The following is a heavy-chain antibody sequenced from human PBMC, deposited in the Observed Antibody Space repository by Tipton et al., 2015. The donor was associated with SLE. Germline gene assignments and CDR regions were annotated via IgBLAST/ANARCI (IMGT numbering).Heavy chain of an antibody. Sequence: TLSLTCTVSGGSISSGGYYWSWIRQPPGKGLEWIGSISHSATTYFNPSLKSRVTMSVDTSKNHFSLKLSSVTAADTAVYYCARHDTNYGRNWFDPWGQGTLVTVSS. CDR3: ARHDTNYGRNWFDP. D-gene: IGHD2-8*01. V-gene: IGHV4-39*01. J-gene: IGHJ5*02. CDR2: ISHSATT. CDR1: GGSISSGGYY.